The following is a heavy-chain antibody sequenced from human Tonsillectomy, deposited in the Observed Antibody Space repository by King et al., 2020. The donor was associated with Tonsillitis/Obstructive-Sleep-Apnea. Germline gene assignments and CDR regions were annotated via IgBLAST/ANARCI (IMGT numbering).Heavy chain of an antibody. Sequence: VQLVESGGGLVQPGGSLRLSCAASGFTFSSYWMHWVRQAPGKGRVWVSRINSDGSSPSYADSVKGRFTISRVNAKNTPYLQMNRLRAEDTAVYYCARDHYDFWSGYSYYYYYMDVWGKGTTVTVSS. CDR2: INSDGSSP. D-gene: IGHD3-3*01. V-gene: IGHV3-74*01. J-gene: IGHJ6*03. CDR3: ARDHYDFWSGYSYYYYYMDV. CDR1: GFTFSSYW.